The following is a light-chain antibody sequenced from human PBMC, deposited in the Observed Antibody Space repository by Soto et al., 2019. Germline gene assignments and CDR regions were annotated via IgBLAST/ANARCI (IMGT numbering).Light chain of an antibody. Sequence: QSVLTQPTSVSGAPGQRGTISCTGCSSNIGAGYDVHWYQQLPGTAPKLLIYGNSNRPSGVPDRFSRSKSGTSASLAITGLQADDEADYYSLPYRSSVSGPLLGVGTQLTVL. J-gene: IGLJ2*01. V-gene: IGLV1-40*01. CDR2: GNS. CDR3: LPYRSSVSGPL. CDR1: SSNIGAGYD.